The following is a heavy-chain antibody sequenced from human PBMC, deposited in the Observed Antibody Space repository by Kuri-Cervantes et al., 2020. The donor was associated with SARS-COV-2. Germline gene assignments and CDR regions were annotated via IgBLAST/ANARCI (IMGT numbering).Heavy chain of an antibody. CDR3: ARSEWGDGYNEEYYFDY. D-gene: IGHD5-24*01. CDR2: IIPIFGTA. Sequence: SVNVSCKACGGTFSSYAISWVRQAPGQGLEWMGGIIPIFGTANHAQKFQGRVTITAYESTSTAYMELSSLRSEDTAVYYCARSEWGDGYNEEYYFDYWGQGALVTVSS. J-gene: IGHJ4*02. V-gene: IGHV1-69*13. CDR1: GGTFSSYA.